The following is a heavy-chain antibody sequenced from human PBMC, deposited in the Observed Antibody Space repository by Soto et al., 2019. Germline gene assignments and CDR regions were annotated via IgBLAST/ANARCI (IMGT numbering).Heavy chain of an antibody. D-gene: IGHD3-22*01. J-gene: IGHJ6*02. CDR3: ARRLYYDSSGFEGGGMDV. CDR2: MYHSGST. CDR1: GGSTSSCGYS. Sequence: SETLSLTCAVSGGSTSSCGYSWSWIRQPPGKGLEWIGYMYHSGSTYYNPSLKSRVTISIDRSKNQFSLKLSSVTAADTAVYYCARRLYYDSSGFEGGGMDVWGQGATVTVSS. V-gene: IGHV4-30-2*01.